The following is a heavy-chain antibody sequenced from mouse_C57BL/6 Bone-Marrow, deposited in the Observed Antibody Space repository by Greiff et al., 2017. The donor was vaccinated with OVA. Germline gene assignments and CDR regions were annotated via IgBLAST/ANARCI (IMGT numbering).Heavy chain of an antibody. J-gene: IGHJ1*03. CDR1: GYTFTSYW. Sequence: QVQLQQPGAELVRPGTSVKLSCKASGYTFTSYWMHWVKQRPGQGLEWIGVIDPSDSYTNYNQKFKGKATLSVDTSSSTAYMQLSSLTSEDSAVYYCAEGENLLWLRRWYFDVWGTGTTVTVSS. D-gene: IGHD2-2*01. CDR2: IDPSDSYT. V-gene: IGHV1-59*01. CDR3: AEGENLLWLRRWYFDV.